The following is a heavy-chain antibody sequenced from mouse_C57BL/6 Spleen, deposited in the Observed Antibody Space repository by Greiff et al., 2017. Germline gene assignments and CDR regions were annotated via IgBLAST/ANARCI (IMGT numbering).Heavy chain of an antibody. Sequence: LQESGPELVKPGASVKISCKASGYAFSSSWMNWVKQRPGKGLEWIGRIYPGDGDTNYNGKFKGKATLTADKSSSTAYMQLSSLTSEDSAVYFCARSASGYGSTYWYFDVWGTGTTVTVSS. CDR3: ARSASGYGSTYWYFDV. CDR1: GYAFSSSW. D-gene: IGHD1-1*01. J-gene: IGHJ1*03. CDR2: IYPGDGDT. V-gene: IGHV1-82*01.